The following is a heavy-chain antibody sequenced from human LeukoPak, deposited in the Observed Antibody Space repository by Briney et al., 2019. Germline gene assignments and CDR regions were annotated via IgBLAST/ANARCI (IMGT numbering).Heavy chain of an antibody. D-gene: IGHD1-26*01. Sequence: PGGTLRLTCTASGVTFSSYWMNWGRHPPAKGLEWVSSISISSSYISYADSVKGRLTIFRDNAKNSLYLQMNSLRAEDKAVYYCGRDGYSGSYYFDYWGQGTMVTVSS. CDR2: ISISSSYI. CDR1: GVTFSSYW. V-gene: IGHV3-21*01. CDR3: GRDGYSGSYYFDY. J-gene: IGHJ4*02.